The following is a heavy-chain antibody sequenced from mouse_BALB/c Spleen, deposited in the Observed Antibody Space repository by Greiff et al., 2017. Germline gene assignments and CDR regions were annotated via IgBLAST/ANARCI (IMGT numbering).Heavy chain of an antibody. D-gene: IGHD3-1*01. Sequence: VQLQQSGAELVRPGTSVKVSCKASGYAFTNYLIEWVKQRPGQGLEWIGVINPGSGGTNYNEKFKGKATLTADKSSSTAYMQLSSLTSDDSAVYFCARSGDEGFAYWGQGTLVTVSA. V-gene: IGHV1-54*01. CDR2: INPGSGGT. CDR1: GYAFTNYL. CDR3: ARSGDEGFAY. J-gene: IGHJ3*01.